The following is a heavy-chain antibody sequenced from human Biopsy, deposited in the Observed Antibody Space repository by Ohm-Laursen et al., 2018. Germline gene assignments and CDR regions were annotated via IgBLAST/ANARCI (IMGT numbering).Heavy chain of an antibody. CDR3: AGATSGTSLYDP. D-gene: IGHD6-13*01. Sequence: SDTLSLTCIVSGASISSAAYHWSWIRQLPGKGLEWIGYIFHSGSTSYNPSLRSLVTISTDTSTNQFSLKVRSVTAADTAMYYCAGATSGTSLYDPWGQGILVTVSS. J-gene: IGHJ5*02. CDR2: IFHSGST. V-gene: IGHV4-31*01. CDR1: GASISSAAYH.